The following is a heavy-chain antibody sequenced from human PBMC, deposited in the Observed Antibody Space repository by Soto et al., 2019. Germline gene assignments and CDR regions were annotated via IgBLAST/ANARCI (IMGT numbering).Heavy chain of an antibody. CDR2: ISIYNGNT. CDR3: ASSPMATVPVDY. Sequence: VQLLQSGGDVRMPGASVKVSCKASGYTFTSHGFTWVRQAPGQRLEWMGWISIYNGNTHYAQKFQGRLTLTIDTSTSTAYMELRSLTSADTAGYFCASSPMATVPVDYWGQGTLVTVSS. J-gene: IGHJ4*02. V-gene: IGHV1-18*04. D-gene: IGHD2-2*01. CDR1: GYTFTSHG.